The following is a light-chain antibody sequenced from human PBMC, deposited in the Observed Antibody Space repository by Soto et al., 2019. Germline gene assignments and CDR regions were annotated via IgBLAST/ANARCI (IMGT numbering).Light chain of an antibody. CDR1: TGAVTSGYF. J-gene: IGLJ1*01. CDR3: LLYYGGALV. V-gene: IGLV7-43*01. CDR2: RTT. Sequence: QAAVTQEPSVTVSPGGTVTLTCASSTGAVTSGYFQNWFQQKPRHAPRPLIYRTTNKRSWSPARFSRSLLGGKAALTLARVQREDEAEYYCLLYYGGALVFGAGAKVTVL.